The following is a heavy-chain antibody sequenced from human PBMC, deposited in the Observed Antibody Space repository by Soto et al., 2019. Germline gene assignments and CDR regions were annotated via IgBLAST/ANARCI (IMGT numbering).Heavy chain of an antibody. CDR3: AREDAGGARDYYGVDA. Sequence: SESLSLTCAVSGGSIGSVYFHWTWIRQSPGKGLEWIGDIHYTGSIMYNPSFMSLLTVAGDTAQNQFCLQLASVTAADAAVYFCAREDAGGARDYYGVDAWGEGTRVTVS. V-gene: IGHV4-30-4*02. J-gene: IGHJ6*02. CDR2: IHYTGSI. CDR1: GGSIGSVYFH.